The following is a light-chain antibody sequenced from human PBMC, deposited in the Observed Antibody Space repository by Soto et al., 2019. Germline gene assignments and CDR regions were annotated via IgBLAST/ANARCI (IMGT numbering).Light chain of an antibody. Sequence: EIVLTQCPGTLSFAAWERATLSFMASQSVSSSYLAWYQQKPGQAPRLLISGASGRATGIPVRFSSGGSETDFTLTISSLEPEDFAVYYCQHYGTSWWTFGQGTKVDIK. CDR1: QSVSSSY. V-gene: IGKV3-20*01. CDR2: GAS. CDR3: QHYGTSWWT. J-gene: IGKJ1*01.